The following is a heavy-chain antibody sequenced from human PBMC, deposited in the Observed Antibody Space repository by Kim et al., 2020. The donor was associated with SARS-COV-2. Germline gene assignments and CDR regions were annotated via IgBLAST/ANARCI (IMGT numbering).Heavy chain of an antibody. V-gene: IGHV4-34*01. D-gene: IGHD3-10*01. CDR1: GGSFSGYY. Sequence: SETLSLTCAVYGGSFSGYYWSWIRQPPGKGLEWIGEINHSGSTNYNPSLKSRVTISVDTSKNQFSLKLSSVTAADTAVYYCARELSYGSGSYWGQGTLVTVSS. CDR3: ARELSYGSGSY. J-gene: IGHJ4*02. CDR2: INHSGST.